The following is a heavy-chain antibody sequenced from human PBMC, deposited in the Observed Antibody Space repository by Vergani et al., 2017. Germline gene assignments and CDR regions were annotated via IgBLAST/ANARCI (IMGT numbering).Heavy chain of an antibody. D-gene: IGHD1-1*01. Sequence: EVELVQSGPEMRKPGESLKISCKGSEYSFGNYWIGWVRQMPWKGLEWMGIIYPADSDTRYSPSFQGQVTISADKSISTAFLQWDSLKASDTALYYCARHTTYTDSWGQGTLVTGSS. J-gene: IGHJ4*02. CDR3: ARHTTYTDS. CDR1: EYSFGNYW. V-gene: IGHV5-51*01. CDR2: IYPADSDT.